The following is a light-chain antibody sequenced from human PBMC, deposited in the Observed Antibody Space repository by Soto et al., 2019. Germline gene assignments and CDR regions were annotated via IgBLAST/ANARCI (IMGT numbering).Light chain of an antibody. CDR2: LGS. J-gene: IGKJ2*01. CDR3: MQTLQTPYT. Sequence: DIVMTQSPLSLPVTPGEPASISCRSSQSLLYGAGYMYDAWYLQKPVQPPQLLIFLGSNRASGVPDRFSGSVSGTDFTLKISRVETEDVGIYSCMQTLQTPYTFVPGTKLEIK. V-gene: IGKV2-28*01. CDR1: QSLLYGAGYMY.